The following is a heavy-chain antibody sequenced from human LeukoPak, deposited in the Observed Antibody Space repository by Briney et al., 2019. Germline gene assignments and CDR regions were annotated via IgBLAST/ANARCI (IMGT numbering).Heavy chain of an antibody. D-gene: IGHD3-16*02. Sequence: GGSLRLSCAASGFTFSSYAMHWVRQAPGKGLEGVAVISNDGSNKYYADSVKGRFTISRDNSKNTLYLQMNSLRAEDTAVYYCARDPSRLRLGELSSIIDYWGQGTLVTVSS. CDR1: GFTFSSYA. CDR2: ISNDGSNK. CDR3: ARDPSRLRLGELSSIIDY. V-gene: IGHV3-30*04. J-gene: IGHJ4*02.